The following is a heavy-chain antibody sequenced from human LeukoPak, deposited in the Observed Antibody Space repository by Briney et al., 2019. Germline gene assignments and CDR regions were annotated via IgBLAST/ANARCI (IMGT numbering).Heavy chain of an antibody. V-gene: IGHV4-39*01. CDR3: ARRGYYYDMDV. Sequence: PSETLSLTCTVSGGSISSSSYFRDWIRQPPGKGLEWIGSIYSSGSTYYNPSLKSRVTISVDTSKNQFSLNLSSVTAADTAVYYCARRGYYYDMDVWGQGTTVTVSS. CDR1: GGSISSSSYF. J-gene: IGHJ6*02. CDR2: IYSSGST.